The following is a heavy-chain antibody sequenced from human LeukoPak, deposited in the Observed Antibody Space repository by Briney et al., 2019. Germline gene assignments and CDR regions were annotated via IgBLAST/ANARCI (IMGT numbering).Heavy chain of an antibody. CDR1: DDSITIYY. V-gene: IGHV4-38-2*02. J-gene: IGHJ4*02. CDR2: ICHSGST. D-gene: IGHD2-2*01. Sequence: SETLSLTCTVSDDSITIYYWTWIRQPPGKGLEWIGSICHSGSTYYNSSLKSRVTISVETSKKQFSLKLSSVTAADTAVYYCAKEYCSSITCYDDRGAFDYWGQGTLVTVSS. CDR3: AKEYCSSITCYDDRGAFDY.